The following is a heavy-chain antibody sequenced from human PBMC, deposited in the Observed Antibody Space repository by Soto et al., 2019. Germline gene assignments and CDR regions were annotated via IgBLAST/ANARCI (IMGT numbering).Heavy chain of an antibody. J-gene: IGHJ5*02. CDR2: ISYDGGNQ. Sequence: PGGSLRLSCAASGFTFSRFGMHWVRQAPGKGLEWVALISYDGGNQYYGDSASGRFTITRDNSKSTVFLQMNSLREEDTAVYYCAKDGCPDGVCYVRDHWFDPWGQGAQVTVSS. CDR3: AKDGCPDGVCYVRDHWFDP. V-gene: IGHV3-30*18. D-gene: IGHD2-8*01. CDR1: GFTFSRFG.